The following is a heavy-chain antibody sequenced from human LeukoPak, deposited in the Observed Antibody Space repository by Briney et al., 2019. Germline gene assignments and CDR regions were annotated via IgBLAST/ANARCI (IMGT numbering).Heavy chain of an antibody. CDR3: ARDRGWIQHDI. CDR2: IKGDGSAK. CDR1: GFAFSDSW. Sequence: GGSLRLSCAASGFAFSDSWMTWIRQAPGKGLEWVAFIKGDGSAKKYVDSVKGRFTISRDNAKNSLFLQMNRLRAEDRAVYYCARDRGWIQHDIWGQGTMVTVSS. V-gene: IGHV3-7*01. J-gene: IGHJ3*02. D-gene: IGHD5-18*01.